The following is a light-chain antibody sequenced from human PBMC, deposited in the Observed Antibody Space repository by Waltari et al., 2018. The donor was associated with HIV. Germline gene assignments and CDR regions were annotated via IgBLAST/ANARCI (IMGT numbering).Light chain of an antibody. CDR1: SSNLGAGFD. J-gene: IGLJ2*01. CDR2: VDS. V-gene: IGLV1-40*01. Sequence: QSVLTQPPSVSGAPGQRVTISCTGSSSNLGAGFDVHWYQQLPGTAPKLLIYVDSNRPSGFPDRFSASKSGTSASLAITGLQPEDEADYYCQSFDNSLGGHVVFGGGTKLTVL. CDR3: QSFDNSLGGHVV.